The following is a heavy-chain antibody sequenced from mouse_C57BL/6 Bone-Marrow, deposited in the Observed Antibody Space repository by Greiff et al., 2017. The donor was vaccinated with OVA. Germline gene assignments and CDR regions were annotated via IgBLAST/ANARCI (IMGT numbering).Heavy chain of an antibody. D-gene: IGHD2-4*01. Sequence: QVQLQQSGAELARPGASVKLSCKASGYTFTSYGISWVKQRTGQGLEWIGEIYPRSGNTYYNEKFKGKATLTADKSSSTAYMELRSLTSEDSAVYFCANYDYDGKYFDYWGQGTTLTVSS. J-gene: IGHJ2*01. CDR1: GYTFTSYG. CDR2: IYPRSGNT. V-gene: IGHV1-81*01. CDR3: ANYDYDGKYFDY.